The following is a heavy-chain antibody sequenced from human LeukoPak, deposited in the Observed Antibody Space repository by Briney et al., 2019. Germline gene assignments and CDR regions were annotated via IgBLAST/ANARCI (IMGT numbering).Heavy chain of an antibody. V-gene: IGHV3-21*01. Sequence: AGGSLRLSCAASGFTFSSYGMHWVRQAPGKGLEWVSSISTSSSYIYYADTVKGRFTITKDNANDSLYLQMNSLRAEDTAVYYCARHSILDYWGQGTLVTVSS. CDR1: GFTFSSYG. D-gene: IGHD3-3*01. J-gene: IGHJ4*02. CDR2: ISTSSSYI. CDR3: ARHSILDY.